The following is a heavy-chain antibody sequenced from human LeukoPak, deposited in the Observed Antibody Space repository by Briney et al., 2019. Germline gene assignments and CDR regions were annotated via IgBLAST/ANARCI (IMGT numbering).Heavy chain of an antibody. D-gene: IGHD3-3*01. J-gene: IGHJ3*02. V-gene: IGHV3-21*01. CDR1: GFTFSSYS. CDR2: ISSSSSYI. Sequence: PGGSLRLSCAASGFTFSSYSMNWVRQAPGKGLEWVSSISSSSSYIYYADSVKGRFTISRDNAKNSLYLQMNSLIAEDTAVYYCAMTYYDFWSGEKPQGAFDIWGQGTMVTVSS. CDR3: AMTYYDFWSGEKPQGAFDI.